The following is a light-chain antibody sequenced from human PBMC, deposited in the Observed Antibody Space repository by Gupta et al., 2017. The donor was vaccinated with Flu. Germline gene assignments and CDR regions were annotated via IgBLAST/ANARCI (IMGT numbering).Light chain of an antibody. J-gene: IGLJ3*02. Sequence: SYVLTQPPSVSVAPGQPARLTCWAHNLGSQSVHWYQQRTGQAAVLPVYHYNARPSGVPERFSGSNSGHTATATVTIRRVEAGDEADYYCQLWDSYTDHVMFGGGTKLTVL. CDR1: NLGSQS. CDR3: QLWDSYTDHVM. CDR2: HYN. V-gene: IGLV3-21*02.